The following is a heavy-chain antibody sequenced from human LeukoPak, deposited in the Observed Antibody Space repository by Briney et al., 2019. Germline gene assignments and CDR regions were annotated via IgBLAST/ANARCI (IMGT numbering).Heavy chain of an antibody. CDR1: GGSISSYY. D-gene: IGHD3-3*01. CDR3: ARDGYYDFWSGPYYFDY. Sequence: SETLSLTCTVSGGSISSYYWSWIRQPAGKGLEWIGRIYTSGSTNYNPSLKSRVTMSVDTSKNQFSLKLSSVTAADTAVYYCARDGYYDFWSGPYYFDYWRQGTLVTVSS. V-gene: IGHV4-4*07. CDR2: IYTSGST. J-gene: IGHJ4*02.